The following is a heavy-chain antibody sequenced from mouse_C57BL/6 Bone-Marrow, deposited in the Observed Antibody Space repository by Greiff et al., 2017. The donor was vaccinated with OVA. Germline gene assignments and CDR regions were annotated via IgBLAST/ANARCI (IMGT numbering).Heavy chain of an antibody. CDR1: GYTFTSYW. D-gene: IGHD2-14*01. V-gene: IGHV1-7*01. Sequence: QVQLQQSGAELAKPGASVKLSCKASGYTFTSYWMHWVKQRPGQGLAWIGYINPSSGYTKYNQKFKDKATLTADKSSSTAYMQLSSLTYEDSAVYYCARSFYGYDKGFAYWGQGTRVTVSA. J-gene: IGHJ3*01. CDR3: ARSFYGYDKGFAY. CDR2: INPSSGYT.